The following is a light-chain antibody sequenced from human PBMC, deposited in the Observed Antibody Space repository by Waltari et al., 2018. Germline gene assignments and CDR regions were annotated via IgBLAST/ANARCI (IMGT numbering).Light chain of an antibody. J-gene: IGKJ5*01. CDR1: QGVSSY. CDR3: QQRSNWPGS. Sequence: EIVLTQSPATLSLSPGERATLSCRASQGVSSYLAWYQQKPGQAPRPLLYDASNRATGIPARFSGSGSETDVTHTSSSLEPEDFAVYYCQQRSNWPGSFGQGTRLEIK. V-gene: IGKV3-11*01. CDR2: DAS.